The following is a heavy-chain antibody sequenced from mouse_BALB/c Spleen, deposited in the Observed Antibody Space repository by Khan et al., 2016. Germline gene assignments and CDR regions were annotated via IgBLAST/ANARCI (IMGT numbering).Heavy chain of an antibody. Sequence: VQLQESGPGLVAPLQSLSITCTVSGFSLTGYGVNWVRQLPGKGLEWLGMIWGDGSTDYNSALKSRLTISKDNSKSQVFLKMNSLQTDETASYYFDSDYYVVGFDYWGLGTTLTVSS. D-gene: IGHD1-1*01. CDR3: DSDYYVVGFDY. CDR1: GFSLTGYG. V-gene: IGHV2-6-7*01. J-gene: IGHJ2*01. CDR2: IWGDGST.